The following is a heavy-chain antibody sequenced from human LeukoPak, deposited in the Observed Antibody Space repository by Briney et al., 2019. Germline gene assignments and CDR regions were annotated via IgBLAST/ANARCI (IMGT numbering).Heavy chain of an antibody. Sequence: PGGSLRLSCAASGFTFSSYSMNWVRQAPGKGLEWVSSISSSSSYIYYADSVKGRFTISRDNAKNSLYLQMNSLRAEDTAVYYCARDPLYYYDSSGYKGLGESGGYWGQGTLVTVSS. CDR3: ARDPLYYYDSSGYKGLGESGGY. CDR2: ISSSSSYI. CDR1: GFTFSSYS. V-gene: IGHV3-21*01. D-gene: IGHD3-22*01. J-gene: IGHJ4*02.